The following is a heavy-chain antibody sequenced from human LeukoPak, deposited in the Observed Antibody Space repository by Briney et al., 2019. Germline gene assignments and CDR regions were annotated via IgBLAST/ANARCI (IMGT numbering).Heavy chain of an antibody. V-gene: IGHV5-51*01. Sequence: GESLKISCQGSGYSFTSYWIGWVRQMPGKGLEWMGIFHPGDSESRYSPSFQGHVTISADKSISTAYLQWSSLKAPDTAMYYCARPGRGRAKGAFDCWGQGTLVTVSS. CDR3: ARPGRGRAKGAFDC. J-gene: IGHJ4*02. D-gene: IGHD3-16*01. CDR2: FHPGDSES. CDR1: GYSFTSYW.